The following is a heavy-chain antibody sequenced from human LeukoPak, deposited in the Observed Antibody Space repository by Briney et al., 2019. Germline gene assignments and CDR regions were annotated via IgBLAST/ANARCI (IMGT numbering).Heavy chain of an antibody. J-gene: IGHJ4*02. Sequence: KPSETLSLTCAVYGVSFSGYYWGWIRQPPGKGLEWIGTLYYTGSTNYNPSLKSRVTISVDTSKNQFSLKLSSVTAADTAVYYCACRVDTAMVIAYWGQGILVTVSS. D-gene: IGHD5-18*01. CDR3: ACRVDTAMVIAY. V-gene: IGHV4-34*01. CDR2: LYYTGST. CDR1: GVSFSGYY.